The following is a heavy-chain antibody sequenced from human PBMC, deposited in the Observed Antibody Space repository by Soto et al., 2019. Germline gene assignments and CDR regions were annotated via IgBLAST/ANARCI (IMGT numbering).Heavy chain of an antibody. CDR1: GFTFSTYW. D-gene: IGHD3-22*01. J-gene: IGHJ6*02. Sequence: SLRLSCAGTGFTFSTYWMHLVRQAPGKGLEWVSRIKTDGTITGYADSVKGRFTISRDNAKNTLYLQMNSLRAEDTAVYYCARGGVIVVGLDVWGQGTTVTVSS. V-gene: IGHV3-74*01. CDR2: IKTDGTIT. CDR3: ARGGVIVVGLDV.